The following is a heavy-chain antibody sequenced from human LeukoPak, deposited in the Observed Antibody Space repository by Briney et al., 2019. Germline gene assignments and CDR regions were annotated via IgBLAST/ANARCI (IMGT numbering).Heavy chain of an antibody. Sequence: SQTLSLTCAISGDSVSSNSGTWNWIRQSPSRGLEWLGRTYYRSKWYNDYAVSVKSRITINPDTSKNHFSLQLNSVTPDDTAEYYCARGKSKRLDVWGQGTTVTVSS. CDR1: GDSVSSNSGT. CDR3: ARGKSKRLDV. V-gene: IGHV6-1*01. J-gene: IGHJ6*02. D-gene: IGHD5/OR15-5a*01. CDR2: TYYRSKWYN.